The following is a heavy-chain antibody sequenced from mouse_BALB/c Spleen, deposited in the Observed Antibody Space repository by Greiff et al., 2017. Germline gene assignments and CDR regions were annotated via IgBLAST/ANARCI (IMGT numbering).Heavy chain of an antibody. CDR3: ARGVGYPLDY. D-gene: IGHD2-2*01. Sequence: EVKLVESGGGLVQPGGSRKLSCAASGFTFSSFGMHWVRQAPEKGLEWVAYISSGSSTIYYADTVKGRFTISRDNPKNTLFLQMTSLRSEDTAMYYCARGVGYPLDYWGQGTSVTVSS. CDR1: GFTFSSFG. J-gene: IGHJ4*01. V-gene: IGHV5-17*02. CDR2: ISSGSSTI.